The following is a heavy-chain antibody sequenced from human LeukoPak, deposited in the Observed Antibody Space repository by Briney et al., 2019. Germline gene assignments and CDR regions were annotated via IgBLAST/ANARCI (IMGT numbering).Heavy chain of an antibody. CDR3: ARHRVASAYSSFDY. CDR1: GASISSTGYY. V-gene: IGHV4-39*01. CDR2: LFNSGVT. Sequence: SETLSLTCTVSGASISSTGYYRGWIRQSPGKRLEWIGSLFNSGVTYYSPSLKSRVSTSVDTSNNHFSLRLTSLTAADTAIYYCARHRVASAYSSFDYWGQGTLVTVSS. D-gene: IGHD2-15*01. J-gene: IGHJ4*02.